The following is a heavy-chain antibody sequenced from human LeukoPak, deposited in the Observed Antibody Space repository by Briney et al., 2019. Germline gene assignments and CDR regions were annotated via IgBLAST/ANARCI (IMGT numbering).Heavy chain of an antibody. Sequence: SETLSLTCAVYGGSFSGYYWSWIRQPPGKGLEWIGRIYTSGSTNYNPSLKSRVTISVDTSKNQFSLKLSSVTAADTAVYYCARVGKSSSWYNWFDPWGQGTLVTVSS. J-gene: IGHJ5*02. CDR3: ARVGKSSSWYNWFDP. D-gene: IGHD6-13*01. CDR2: IYTSGST. V-gene: IGHV4-4*08. CDR1: GGSFSGYY.